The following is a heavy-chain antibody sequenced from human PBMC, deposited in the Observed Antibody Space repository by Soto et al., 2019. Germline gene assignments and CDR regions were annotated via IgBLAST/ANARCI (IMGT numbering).Heavy chain of an antibody. Sequence: SETLSLTCTVSCGSVSSGSYYWSWIRQPPGKGLEWIGYIYYSGSTYYNPSLKSRVTISVDTSKNQFSLKLSSVTAADTAVYYCARGKGVYMDVWGKGTTVTVSS. CDR2: IYYSGST. CDR3: ARGKGVYMDV. CDR1: CGSVSSGSYY. V-gene: IGHV4-61*01. D-gene: IGHD3-16*01. J-gene: IGHJ6*03.